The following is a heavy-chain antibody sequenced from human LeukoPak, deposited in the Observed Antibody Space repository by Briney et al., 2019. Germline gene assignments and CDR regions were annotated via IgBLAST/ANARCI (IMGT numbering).Heavy chain of an antibody. CDR1: GFTFSSYG. CDR2: IRGVGGST. CDR3: AELGITMIGGV. Sequence: PGGSLRLSCAASGFTFSSYGMSWVRQAPGKGLEWVSAIRGVGGSTYYADSVKGRFTISRDNAKNSLYLQMSSLRAEDTAVYYCAELGITMIGGVWGKGTTVTISS. V-gene: IGHV3-23*01. J-gene: IGHJ6*04. D-gene: IGHD3-10*02.